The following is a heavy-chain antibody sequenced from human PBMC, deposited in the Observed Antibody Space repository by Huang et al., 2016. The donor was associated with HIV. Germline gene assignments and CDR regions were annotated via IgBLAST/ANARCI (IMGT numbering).Heavy chain of an antibody. J-gene: IGHJ4*02. Sequence: VQLQESGPGLVKPSQTLSLSCNVSGASIASGSYFWNWIRQPAGGGLEWIGHIYTTGSTDYNPSLKRRVAVSSDTSKNQFSVGLRSVTAADTAVYFCARGRVTSSGVVQSYDYWGQGSLVTVSS. CDR1: GASIASGSYF. CDR3: ARGRVTSSGVVQSYDY. V-gene: IGHV4-61*09. CDR2: IYTTGST. D-gene: IGHD3-3*01.